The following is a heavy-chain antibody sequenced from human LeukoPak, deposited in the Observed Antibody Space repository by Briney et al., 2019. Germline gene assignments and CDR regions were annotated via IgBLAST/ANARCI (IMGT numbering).Heavy chain of an antibody. CDR3: ARAAGGYSHYYYMDV. D-gene: IGHD5-18*01. J-gene: IGHJ6*03. CDR2: ISNSSSTI. V-gene: IGHV3-48*04. CDR1: GFTFSSYS. Sequence: SGGSLRLSCAASGFTFSSYSMNWVRQAPGKGLEWVSYISNSSSTIYYADSVKGRFTISRDNAKNSLYLQMNSLRAEDTAVYYCARAAGGYSHYYYMDVWGKGTTVTVSS.